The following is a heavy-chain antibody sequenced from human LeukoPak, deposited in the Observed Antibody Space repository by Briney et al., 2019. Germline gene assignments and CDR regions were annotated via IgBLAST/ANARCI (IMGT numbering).Heavy chain of an antibody. Sequence: GGSLRLSCAASGFTFSSYAMHWVRQAPGKGLEWVAVISYDGSNKYYADSVKGRFTISRDNSKNTLYLQMNSLRAEDTAEYYCARVHRGSSWYEGGYWGQGTLVTVSS. V-gene: IGHV3-30-3*01. D-gene: IGHD6-13*01. CDR1: GFTFSSYA. CDR2: ISYDGSNK. J-gene: IGHJ4*02. CDR3: ARVHRGSSWYEGGY.